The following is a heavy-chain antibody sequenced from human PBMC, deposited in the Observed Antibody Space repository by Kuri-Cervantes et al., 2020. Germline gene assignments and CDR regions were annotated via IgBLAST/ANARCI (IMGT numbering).Heavy chain of an antibody. V-gene: IGHV4-59*12. Sequence: SETLSLTCTVSGGSISSYYWSWIRQPPGKGLEWIGYIYYSGSTNYNPSLKSRVTISVDTSKNQFSLKLSSVTAADTAVYYCARELRYSSSWYTHNWFDPWGQGTLVTVSS. CDR2: IYYSGST. CDR3: ARELRYSSSWYTHNWFDP. CDR1: GGSISSYY. D-gene: IGHD6-13*01. J-gene: IGHJ5*02.